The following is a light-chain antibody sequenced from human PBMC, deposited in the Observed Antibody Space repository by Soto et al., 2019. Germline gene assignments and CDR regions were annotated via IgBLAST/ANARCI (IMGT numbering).Light chain of an antibody. V-gene: IGKV1-5*03. J-gene: IGKJ1*01. Sequence: IPITHPPCRLFVTVRNRVTITCRASQTISSWLAWYQQKPGKAPKLLIYRASTLKSGVPSRFSGSGSGTEFTLTISSLQPDDFVTYYCQHYNSYSEAFAQGTKVDI. CDR3: QHYNSYSEA. CDR2: RAS. CDR1: QTISSW.